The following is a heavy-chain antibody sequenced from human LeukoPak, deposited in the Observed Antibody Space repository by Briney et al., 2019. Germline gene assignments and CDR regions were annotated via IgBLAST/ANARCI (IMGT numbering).Heavy chain of an antibody. D-gene: IGHD3-3*01. CDR2: ISYTGNA. V-gene: IGHV4-31*03. Sequence: PSQTLSLTCNVPGDSISNGGYYWSWVRQDPGRGLEWIGYISYTGNAYYTPSLESRDTISVDASRNQFSLKLSSVTAADTAVYYCARDQIFGAPWYMDVWGKGTTVTVSS. CDR3: ARDQIFGAPWYMDV. J-gene: IGHJ6*03. CDR1: GDSISNGGYY.